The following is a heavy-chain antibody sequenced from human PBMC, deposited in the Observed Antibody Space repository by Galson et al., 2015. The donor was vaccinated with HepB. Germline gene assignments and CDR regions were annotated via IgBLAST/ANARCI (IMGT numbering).Heavy chain of an antibody. Sequence: SLRLSCAASGFTFSSYAMHWVRQAPGKGLEWVAVISYDGSNRYYADSVKGRFTISRDNSKNTLYLQMNSLRAEDTAVYYCARGIVATFYWYFDLWGRGTLVTVSS. D-gene: IGHD5-12*01. V-gene: IGHV3-30*04. CDR3: ARGIVATFYWYFDL. J-gene: IGHJ2*01. CDR2: ISYDGSNR. CDR1: GFTFSSYA.